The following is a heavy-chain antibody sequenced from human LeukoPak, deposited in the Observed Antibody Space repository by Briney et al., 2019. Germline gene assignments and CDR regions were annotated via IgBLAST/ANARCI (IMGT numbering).Heavy chain of an antibody. J-gene: IGHJ4*02. D-gene: IGHD5-12*01. CDR1: GGSFSGYY. CDR3: ARVGYSGQFFDY. CDR2: INHSGST. V-gene: IGHV4-34*01. Sequence: SETLSLTCAVYGGSFSGYYWSWIRQPPGKGLEWIGEINHSGSTNYNPSLKSRVTISVDTSKNQFSLKLSSVTAADTAVYYYARVGYSGQFFDYWGQGTLVTVSS.